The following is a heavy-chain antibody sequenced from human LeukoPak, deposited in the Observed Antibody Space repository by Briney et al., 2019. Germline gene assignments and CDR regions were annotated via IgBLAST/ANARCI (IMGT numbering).Heavy chain of an antibody. J-gene: IGHJ4*02. V-gene: IGHV5-51*01. CDR3: ARRSYYDSGGYYYDF. Sequence: GQSLKISSKGSGYIFTNYWIAWVRQMRGKGLEWMGIIYPDDSDTRYSPSFQGQVTTSADKSISTAYLQWSSLKASDTAMYYCARRSYYDSGGYYYDFWGQGTLVTVSS. D-gene: IGHD3-22*01. CDR2: IYPDDSDT. CDR1: GYIFTNYW.